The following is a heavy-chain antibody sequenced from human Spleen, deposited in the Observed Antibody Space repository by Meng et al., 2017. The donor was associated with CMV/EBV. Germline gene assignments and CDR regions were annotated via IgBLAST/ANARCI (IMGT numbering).Heavy chain of an antibody. V-gene: IGHV4-59*01. CDR2: IYDSGRT. J-gene: IGHJ1*01. CDR3: SRDYCGGDCYSLGH. CDR1: GGSISVYY. D-gene: IGHD2-21*01. Sequence: SETLSLTCTVSGGSISVYYWSWIRQPPGKGLEWIGYIYDSGRTNYNPSLKSRVTMSVDTSRNQFSLTLSSVTAADTAVYYCSRDYCGGDCYSLGHWGRGSLVTVSS.